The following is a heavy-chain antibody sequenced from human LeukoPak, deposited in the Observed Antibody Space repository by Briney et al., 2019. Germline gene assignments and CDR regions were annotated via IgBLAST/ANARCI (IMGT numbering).Heavy chain of an antibody. J-gene: IGHJ5*02. CDR2: ISYDGSNK. CDR3: ARGFDP. CDR1: GFTFSSYA. Sequence: GGSLRLSCAASGFTFSSYAMHWVRQAPGKGLEWVAVISYDGSNKYYADSVKGRFTISRDNSKNTLYLQMNSLRAEDTAVYYCARGFDPWGQGTLVTVSS. V-gene: IGHV3-30-3*01.